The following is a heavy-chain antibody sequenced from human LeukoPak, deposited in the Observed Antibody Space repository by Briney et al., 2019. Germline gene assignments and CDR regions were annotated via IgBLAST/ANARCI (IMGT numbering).Heavy chain of an antibody. J-gene: IGHJ4*02. CDR2: TYPGESDT. CDR3: ARSKRGYCSGGSCLSFDS. V-gene: IGHV5-51*01. CDR1: GYSFTSYW. D-gene: IGHD2-15*01. Sequence: PGESLKISCKTSGYSFTSYWIGWVRQMPGKGLEWMGITYPGESDTRYSWSFRGHVTLSADKSITTTYLQWSSLRASDTAMYYCARSKRGYCSGGSCLSFDSWGQGTLVTVSS.